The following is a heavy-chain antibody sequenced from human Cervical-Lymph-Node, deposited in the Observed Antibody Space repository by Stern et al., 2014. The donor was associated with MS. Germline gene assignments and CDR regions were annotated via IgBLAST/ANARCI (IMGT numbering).Heavy chain of an antibody. D-gene: IGHD6-6*01. Sequence: QLVQSGAEVKKPGASVKVSCKASGYTFTSYAMHWVRQAPGQRLEWMGWINAGNGNTKYSQKFQGRVTITRDTSASTAYMELSSLRSEDTAVYYCARDPGAARRYYFDYWGQGTLVTVSS. CDR2: INAGNGNT. CDR1: GYTFTSYA. CDR3: ARDPGAARRYYFDY. J-gene: IGHJ4*02. V-gene: IGHV1-3*01.